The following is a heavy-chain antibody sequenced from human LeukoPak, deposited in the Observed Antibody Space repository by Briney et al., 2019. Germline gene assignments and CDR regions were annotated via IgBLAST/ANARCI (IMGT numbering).Heavy chain of an antibody. V-gene: IGHV4-34*01. CDR2: INHSGST. J-gene: IGHJ4*02. CDR1: GGSFSGYY. Sequence: PSETLSLTCAVYGGSFSGYYWSWIRQPPGKGLEWIGEINHSGSTNYNPSLKSRVTISVDTSKNQFSLKLSSVTAADTAVYYSARGRYYYGSGSYYPLFDYWGQGTLVTVSS. CDR3: ARGRYYYGSGSYYPLFDY. D-gene: IGHD3-10*01.